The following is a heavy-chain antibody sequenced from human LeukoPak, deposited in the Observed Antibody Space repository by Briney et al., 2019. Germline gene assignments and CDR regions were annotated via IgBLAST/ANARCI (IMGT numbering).Heavy chain of an antibody. J-gene: IGHJ4*02. CDR2: ISSSSRTI. V-gene: IGHV3-48*04. Sequence: GGSLRLSCAASGFTFSSYNMNWVRQAPGKGLEWVSYISSSSRTIYYADSVKGRFTISRDNAKNSLYLQMNSLRAEDTAVYYCARDGGPGYSSSWYLYWGQGTLVTVSS. D-gene: IGHD6-13*01. CDR1: GFTFSSYN. CDR3: ARDGGPGYSSSWYLY.